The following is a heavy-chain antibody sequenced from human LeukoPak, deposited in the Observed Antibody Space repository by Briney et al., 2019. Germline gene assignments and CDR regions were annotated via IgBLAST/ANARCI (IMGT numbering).Heavy chain of an antibody. CDR1: GGSISSGSYY. Sequence: NPSETLSLTCTVSGGSISSGSYYWSWIRQPAGKGLEWIGRIYTSGSTNYNPSLKSRVTISVDTSKNQFSLKLSSVTAADTAVYYGGRGWGGSLRGYYYYMDVWGKGTTVTISS. CDR3: GRGWGGSLRGYYYYMDV. CDR2: IYTSGST. V-gene: IGHV4-61*02. D-gene: IGHD3-10*01. J-gene: IGHJ6*03.